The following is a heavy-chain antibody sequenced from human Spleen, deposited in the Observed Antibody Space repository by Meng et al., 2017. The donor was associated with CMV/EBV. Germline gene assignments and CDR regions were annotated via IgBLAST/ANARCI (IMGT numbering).Heavy chain of an antibody. D-gene: IGHD2-8*01. CDR2: IRSSGTTI. J-gene: IGHJ6*02. CDR3: AKDTLAGVWQYYGMDV. V-gene: IGHV3-11*04. Sequence: GESLKISCAASGFTFSDYSMSWIRQAPGTGLEWVSYIRSSGTTIYYADSVKGRFTISRDNSKNTMYLQMNSLGPEDTAVYYCAKDTLAGVWQYYGMDVWGQGTTVTVSS. CDR1: GFTFSDYS.